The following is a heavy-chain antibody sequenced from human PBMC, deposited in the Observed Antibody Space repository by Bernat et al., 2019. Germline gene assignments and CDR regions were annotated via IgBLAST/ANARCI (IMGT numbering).Heavy chain of an antibody. CDR1: GGSFSGYY. CDR3: ARGQRVRAAFDI. CDR2: INHSGST. Sequence: QVQLQQWGAGLLKPSETLSLTCAVYGGSFSGYYWSWIRQPPGKGLEWIGEINHSGSTNYNPSLKSRVTISVDTSKNRFSLKLSSVTAADTAVYYCARGQRVRAAFDIWGQGTMVTVSS. V-gene: IGHV4-34*01. J-gene: IGHJ3*02.